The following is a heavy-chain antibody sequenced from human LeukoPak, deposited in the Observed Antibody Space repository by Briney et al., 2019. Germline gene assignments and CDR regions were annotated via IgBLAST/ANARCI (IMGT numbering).Heavy chain of an antibody. Sequence: GGSLRLSCAASAFTFSDYSMNWVRQAPGKGLEWVSSISTSRRYIYYADSVKGRFTISRDNAKNSLYLQMNSLRAEDTAVYYCARSRYGDSPAYWGQGTLVTVSS. D-gene: IGHD4-17*01. CDR3: ARSRYGDSPAY. CDR1: AFTFSDYS. J-gene: IGHJ4*02. CDR2: ISTSRRYI. V-gene: IGHV3-21*01.